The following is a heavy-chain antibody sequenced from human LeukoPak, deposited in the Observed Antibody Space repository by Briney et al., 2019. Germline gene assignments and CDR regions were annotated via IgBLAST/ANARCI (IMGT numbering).Heavy chain of an antibody. Sequence: GGSLRLSCAASGFTFDDYAMHWVRQAPGKGLEWVSLISWDGDSTYYADSVKGRFTISRDNRKNSLYLQMNSLRAEDTALYYCAKDIHSSGWRLTFDYWGQGTLVTVSS. J-gene: IGHJ4*02. V-gene: IGHV3-43D*03. CDR1: GFTFDDYA. D-gene: IGHD6-19*01. CDR2: ISWDGDST. CDR3: AKDIHSSGWRLTFDY.